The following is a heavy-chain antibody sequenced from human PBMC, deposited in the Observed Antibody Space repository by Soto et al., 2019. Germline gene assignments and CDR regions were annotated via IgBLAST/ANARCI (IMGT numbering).Heavy chain of an antibody. CDR1: GFTISGAW. V-gene: IGHV3-15*07. J-gene: IGHJ4*02. CDR2: IKTKTQGETT. CDR3: TTVSVEGY. Sequence: EVQLVESGGGLVKPGGSLRLSCAASGFTISGAWMNWVRQAPGKGLEWVGRIKTKTQGETTDYAAPVKGRFTISRDDSETTLSLHMNSLKIEDTAVYYCTTVSVEGYWGQGTLVTVSS.